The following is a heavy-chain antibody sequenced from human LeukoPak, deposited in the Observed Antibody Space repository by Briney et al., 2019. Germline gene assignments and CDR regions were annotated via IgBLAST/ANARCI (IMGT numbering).Heavy chain of an antibody. CDR1: GGSISNYH. D-gene: IGHD6-19*01. J-gene: IGHJ4*02. CDR3: ARGDISSGWSFDY. V-gene: IGHV4-4*07. Sequence: PSETLSLTCTVSGGSISNYHWSWIRQPAGKGLEWIGQIHTSGSTNYNPPLKSRVSMSIDTTEDQASLTIRSVTAADTAFYYCARGDISSGWSFDYWGQGTLVTVSS. CDR2: IHTSGST.